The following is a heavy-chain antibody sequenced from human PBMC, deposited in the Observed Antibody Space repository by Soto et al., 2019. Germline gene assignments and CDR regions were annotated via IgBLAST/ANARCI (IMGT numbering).Heavy chain of an antibody. J-gene: IGHJ6*02. D-gene: IGHD2-2*01. V-gene: IGHV1-18*04. CDR1: GYTFTSYG. CDR3: ARILGYCSSTSCTVGYHYYYGMDV. CDR2: ISAYNGNT. Sequence: GASVKVSCKASGYTFTSYGISWVRQAPGQGLEWMGWISAYNGNTNYAQKLQGRVTMTTDTSTSTAYMELRSLRSDDTAVYYCARILGYCSSTSCTVGYHYYYGMDVWGQGTTVTVSS.